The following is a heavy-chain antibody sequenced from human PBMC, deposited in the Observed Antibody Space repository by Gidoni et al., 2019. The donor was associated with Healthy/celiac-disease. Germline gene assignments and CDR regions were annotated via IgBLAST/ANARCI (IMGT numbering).Heavy chain of an antibody. Sequence: QITLKESGPTLVKPTQTLTLTYPFSGFSLSTSGVGVGWIRQPPGKALEWLALIYWDDDKRYSPSLKSRLTITKDTSKNQVVLTMTNMDPVDTATYYCAHSRGSTNYWGQGTLVTVSS. J-gene: IGHJ4*02. CDR2: IYWDDDK. V-gene: IGHV2-5*02. CDR1: GFSLSTSGVG. D-gene: IGHD1-1*01. CDR3: AHSRGSTNY.